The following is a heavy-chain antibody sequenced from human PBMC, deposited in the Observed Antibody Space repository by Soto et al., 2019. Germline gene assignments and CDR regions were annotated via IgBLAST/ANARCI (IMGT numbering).Heavy chain of an antibody. CDR2: IYYSGST. Sequence: QVQLQESGPGLVKPSQTLSLTCTVSGGSISSGGYYWSWIRQHPGKGLEWIGYIYYSGSTYYNPSLKGRVTISVDTSKNPFSLKLSSVTAADTAVYYCARSPEATVTAFDYWGQGTLVTVSS. CDR1: GGSISSGGYY. J-gene: IGHJ4*02. V-gene: IGHV4-31*03. CDR3: ARSPEATVTAFDY. D-gene: IGHD4-17*01.